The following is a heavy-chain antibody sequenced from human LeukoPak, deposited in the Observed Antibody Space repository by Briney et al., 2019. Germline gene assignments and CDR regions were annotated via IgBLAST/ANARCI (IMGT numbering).Heavy chain of an antibody. CDR3: TRGSYYFNY. Sequence: RGLVWVSRINADESSTAYADSVKGRFIISRDNAKNTLYLQMNSLRVEDTAVYYCTRGSYYFNYWGQRTLVTVSS. J-gene: IGHJ4*02. V-gene: IGHV3-74*01. CDR2: INADESST.